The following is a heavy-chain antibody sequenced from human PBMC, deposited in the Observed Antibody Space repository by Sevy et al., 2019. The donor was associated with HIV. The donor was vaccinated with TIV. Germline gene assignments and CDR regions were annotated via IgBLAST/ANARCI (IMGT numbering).Heavy chain of an antibody. CDR2: IYYSGST. D-gene: IGHD6-13*01. CDR1: GGSISSGGYY. J-gene: IGHJ5*02. V-gene: IGHV4-31*03. CDR3: ARGLGSSSWYRLKGNTNWFDP. Sequence: SETLSLTCTVSGGSISSGGYYWSWIRQHPGKGLEWIGYIYYSGSTYYNPSLKSRVTISVDTPKTQFSLKLSSVTAADTAVYYCARGLGSSSWYRLKGNTNWFDPWGQGTLVTVSS.